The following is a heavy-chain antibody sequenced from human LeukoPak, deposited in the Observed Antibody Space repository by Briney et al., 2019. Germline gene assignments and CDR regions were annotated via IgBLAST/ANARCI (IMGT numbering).Heavy chain of an antibody. CDR2: IYYSGST. J-gene: IGHJ4*02. CDR1: GGSISSYY. D-gene: IGHD4-17*01. CDR3: ASQRYDYGDYGVLAH. V-gene: IGHV4-59*08. Sequence: SETLSLTCTVSGGSISSYYWSWIRQPPGKGLEWIGYIYYSGSTNYNPSLKSRVTISVDTSKNQFSLKLSSVTAADTAVYYCASQRYDYGDYGVLAHWGQGTLVTVSS.